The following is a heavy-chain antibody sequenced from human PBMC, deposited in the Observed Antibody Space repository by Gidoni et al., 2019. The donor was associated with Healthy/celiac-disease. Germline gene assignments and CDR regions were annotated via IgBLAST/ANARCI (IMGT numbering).Heavy chain of an antibody. CDR2: IKSKTDGGTT. CDR1: GFTFSNAW. V-gene: IGHV3-15*01. J-gene: IGHJ3*02. Sequence: EVQLVESGGGLVKPGGSLRLSCAASGFTFSNAWMSWVRQAPGKGLEWVGRIKSKTDGGTTDYAAPVKGRFTISRDDSKNTLYLQMNSLKTEDTAVYYCSRGHIVVVPDADAFDIWGQGTMVTVSS. CDR3: SRGHIVVVPDADAFDI. D-gene: IGHD2-2*01.